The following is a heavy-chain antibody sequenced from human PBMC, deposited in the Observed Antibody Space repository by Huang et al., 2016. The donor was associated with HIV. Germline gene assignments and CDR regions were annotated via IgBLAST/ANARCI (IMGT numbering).Heavy chain of an antibody. CDR1: GGSVTSGSYY. J-gene: IGHJ3*01. CDR2: GFYGGNT. CDR3: ARLPFDYVWGTQRQTALDELDV. V-gene: IGHV4-39*01. Sequence: QLQLQESGPGLVRPSETLSLTCSVSGGSVTSGSYYWGWIRQPPGKGLEGIASGFYGGNTFYNPSLKSRVSMSVDTSKKRFSLNLSSVTAADTAVYFCARLPFDYVWGTQRQTALDELDVWGQGTMVTVSS. D-gene: IGHD3-16*01.